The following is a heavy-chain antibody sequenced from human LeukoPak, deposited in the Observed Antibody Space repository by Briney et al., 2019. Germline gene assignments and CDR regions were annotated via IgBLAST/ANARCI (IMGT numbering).Heavy chain of an antibody. CDR2: IKQDGSEK. V-gene: IGHV3-7*03. D-gene: IGHD3-10*01. CDR1: GFTFSIFW. Sequence: GGSLRLYCAASGFTFSIFWMSWVRPAPGKGREWVANIKQDGSEKYYVDSVKGRFTISRDNAKNSLYLQMNSLRAEDTAVYYCARAGRFGVFRDYYGMDVWGKGTTVTVSS. CDR3: ARAGRFGVFRDYYGMDV. J-gene: IGHJ6*04.